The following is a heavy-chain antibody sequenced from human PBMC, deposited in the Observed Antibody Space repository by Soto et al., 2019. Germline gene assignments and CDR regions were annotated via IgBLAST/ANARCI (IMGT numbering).Heavy chain of an antibody. D-gene: IGHD3-16*01. V-gene: IGHV1-8*01. J-gene: IGHJ3*01. Sequence: QAHLEQSGAEVKRPGASVKVSCKASGYTFSDFDINWLRQASGQGPEWMGWMNAKSGDTFFAQRFQGKFNLTWDTSLSTADMEVGSLTSDDTDMYYCARGNTFNYAGFDVWGQGTTVAVSS. CDR3: ARGNTFNYAGFDV. CDR1: GYTFSDFD. CDR2: MNAKSGDT.